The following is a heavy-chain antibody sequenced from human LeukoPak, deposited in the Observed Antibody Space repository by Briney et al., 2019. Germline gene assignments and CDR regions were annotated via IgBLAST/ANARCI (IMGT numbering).Heavy chain of an antibody. CDR2: ISYDGSNK. D-gene: IGHD3-3*01. V-gene: IGHV3-30*18. CDR1: GFTFSSYG. Sequence: GGSLRLSCAASGFTFSSYGMHWVRQAPGKGLEWVAVISYDGSNKYYADSVKGRFTISRDNSKNTLYLQMNSLRADDTAVYYCAKAWTGFGGDVWGQGTTVTVSS. J-gene: IGHJ6*02. CDR3: AKAWTGFGGDV.